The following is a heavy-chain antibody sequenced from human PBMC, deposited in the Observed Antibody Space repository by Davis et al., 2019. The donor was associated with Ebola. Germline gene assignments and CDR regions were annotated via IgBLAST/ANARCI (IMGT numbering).Heavy chain of an antibody. CDR1: GYTFTNYY. Sequence: ASVKVSCKASGYTFTNYYMHLVRQAPGQGLEWMGMINPNDGRTIYAQKFQGRVTVTRHTSTTTVYMDLRSLRSEDTALYYCTTPGGQDSGYDVFDIWGQGTMVTVSS. V-gene: IGHV1-46*03. D-gene: IGHD5-12*01. J-gene: IGHJ3*02. CDR2: INPNDGRT. CDR3: TTPGGQDSGYDVFDI.